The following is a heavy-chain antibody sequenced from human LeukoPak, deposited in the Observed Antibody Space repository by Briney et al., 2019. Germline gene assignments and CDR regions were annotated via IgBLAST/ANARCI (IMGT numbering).Heavy chain of an antibody. CDR2: IIPIFGTA. CDR3: ARCRSWGPSIGMDV. D-gene: IGHD1-26*01. V-gene: IGHV1-69*13. Sequence: SVKVSCKASGGTFSSYAISWVRQAPGQGLEWMGGIIPIFGTANYAQKFQGRVTITADESTSTAYMELSRLRSDDTAVYYCARCRSWGPSIGMDVWGQGTTVTVSS. J-gene: IGHJ6*02. CDR1: GGTFSSYA.